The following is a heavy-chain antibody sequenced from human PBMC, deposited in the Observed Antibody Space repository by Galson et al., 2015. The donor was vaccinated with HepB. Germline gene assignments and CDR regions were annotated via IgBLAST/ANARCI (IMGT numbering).Heavy chain of an antibody. CDR3: ARGGYSSSWYEAYYYMDV. CDR2: IILIFGTT. Sequence: SVKVSCKVSGDTFSSYAISWVRQAPGQGPEWMGGIILIFGTTNYAQKFQGRVTITADESTSTAYMELSSLKSEDTAVYYCARGGYSSSWYEAYYYMDVWGKGTTVTVSS. V-gene: IGHV1-69*13. D-gene: IGHD6-13*01. J-gene: IGHJ6*03. CDR1: GDTFSSYA.